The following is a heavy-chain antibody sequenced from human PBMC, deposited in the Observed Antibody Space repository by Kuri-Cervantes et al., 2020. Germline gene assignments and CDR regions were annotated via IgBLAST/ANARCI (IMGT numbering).Heavy chain of an antibody. Sequence: SHTLPLTCAISGDSVSSNNAAWNWIRQSPSRGLEWLGRKYYRTKWYNDYAVFVKSRITINPDTSKNQFSLPLSSVTPEDTAVYYCPACHHETHYFDYWDQGALVTVSS. CDR3: PACHHETHYFDY. J-gene: IGHJ4*02. V-gene: IGHV6-1*01. CDR1: GDSVSSNNAA. CDR2: KYYRTKWYN.